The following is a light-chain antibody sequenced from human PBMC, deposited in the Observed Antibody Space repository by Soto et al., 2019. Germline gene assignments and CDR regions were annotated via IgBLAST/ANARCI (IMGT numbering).Light chain of an antibody. CDR1: SSNIGSNT. Sequence: QSVLTQPPSASGTTGQRVTISCSGSSSNIGSNTVNWYQQLPVTAPKLLIYSDNQRPSGVTDRFSGSKSGTSASLAISGLQYEDEADYYCAAWDDSLNGFVLGTGTKLTVL. CDR2: SDN. V-gene: IGLV1-44*01. CDR3: AAWDDSLNGFV. J-gene: IGLJ1*01.